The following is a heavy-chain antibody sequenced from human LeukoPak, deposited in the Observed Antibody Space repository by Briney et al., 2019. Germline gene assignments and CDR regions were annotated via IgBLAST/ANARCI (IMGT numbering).Heavy chain of an antibody. CDR2: IIPIFGTA. CDR1: GGTFSSYA. J-gene: IGHJ4*02. V-gene: IGHV1-69*05. CDR3: ARGPTRYGDPDY. D-gene: IGHD4-17*01. Sequence: SVKVSCKASGGTFSSYAISWVRQAPGQGLEWMGGIIPIFGTANYAQKLQGRVTMTTDTSTSTAYMELRSLRSDDTAVYYCARGPTRYGDPDYWGQGTLVTVSS.